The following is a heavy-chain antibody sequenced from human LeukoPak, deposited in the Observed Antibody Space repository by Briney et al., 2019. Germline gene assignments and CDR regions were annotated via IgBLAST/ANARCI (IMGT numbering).Heavy chain of an antibody. D-gene: IGHD3-9*01. Sequence: SETLSLICAVYGGSFSGYYWSWIRQPPGKGLEWIGEINHSGSTNYNPSLKSRVTISVDTSKNQFSLKLSSVTAADTAVYYCARPEYDILTGPHWYFDLWGRGTLVTVSS. V-gene: IGHV4-34*01. CDR1: GGSFSGYY. CDR3: ARPEYDILTGPHWYFDL. CDR2: INHSGST. J-gene: IGHJ2*01.